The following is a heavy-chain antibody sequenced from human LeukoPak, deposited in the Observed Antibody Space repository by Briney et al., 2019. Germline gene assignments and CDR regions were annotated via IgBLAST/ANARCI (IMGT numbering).Heavy chain of an antibody. D-gene: IGHD1-26*01. J-gene: IGHJ5*02. Sequence: GESLKISCKGSGYSFANFWIGWVRQMPGKGLEWMGIIYPGDSDTRYSPSFQGQVTISADKSISTAYLQWSSLKASDTAMYYCALSGSYQSYNWFDPWGQGTLVTVSS. V-gene: IGHV5-51*01. CDR2: IYPGDSDT. CDR3: ALSGSYQSYNWFDP. CDR1: GYSFANFW.